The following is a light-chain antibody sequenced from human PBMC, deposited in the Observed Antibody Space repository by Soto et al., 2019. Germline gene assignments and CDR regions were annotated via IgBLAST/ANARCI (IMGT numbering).Light chain of an antibody. J-gene: IGKJ4*01. CDR2: VAS. V-gene: IGKV1-39*01. CDR3: QQSYSNPLT. Sequence: DIQMTQSPSSLSASVGDRVTITCRASQSISSYLNWYQQKPGKPPNLLIYVASSLQSGVPSRFSGSGSGTDFTLTISSLQVEDFATYYCQQSYSNPLTFGGGTKVEI. CDR1: QSISSY.